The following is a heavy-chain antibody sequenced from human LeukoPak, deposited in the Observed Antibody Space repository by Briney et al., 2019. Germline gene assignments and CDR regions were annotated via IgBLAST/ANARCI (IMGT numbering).Heavy chain of an antibody. CDR2: IRSKAYGGTT. Sequence: GRSLRLSCTSSGFSFGDYAMSWVRQAPGKGLEWVSFIRSKAYGGTTDYAASVKGRFTISRDDSKSIAFLQMNSLKTEDTAVYYCTRGEVDYWGQGTLVTVSS. J-gene: IGHJ4*02. CDR3: TRGEVDY. V-gene: IGHV3-49*04. CDR1: GFSFGDYA. D-gene: IGHD1-26*01.